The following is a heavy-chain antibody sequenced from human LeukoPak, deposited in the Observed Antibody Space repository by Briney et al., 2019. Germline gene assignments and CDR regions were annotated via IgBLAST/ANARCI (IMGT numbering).Heavy chain of an antibody. CDR1: GYTFPNFW. CDR2: IYPDSSDI. CDR3: TRQELATELGDC. Sequence: GESLKISCKGSGYTFPNFWIGWVRQLPGKGLEWMGIIYPDSSDIRYSPSFHGQVTMSADKSISTAYLQWSTLKASDTAIYYCTRQELATELGDCWGQGTLVTVSS. D-gene: IGHD5-24*01. V-gene: IGHV5-51*01. J-gene: IGHJ4*02.